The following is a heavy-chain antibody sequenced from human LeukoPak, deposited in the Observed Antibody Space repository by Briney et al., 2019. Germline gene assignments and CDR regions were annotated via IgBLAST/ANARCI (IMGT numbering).Heavy chain of an antibody. CDR3: ARDPIGYYDSSGYSLYYYMDV. D-gene: IGHD3-22*01. CDR1: GYTFTSYG. CDR2: ISAYNGNT. J-gene: IGHJ6*03. V-gene: IGHV1-18*01. Sequence: ASVKVSCKASGYTFTSYGISWVRQAPGQGLEWMGWISAYNGNTNYAQKLQGRVTMTTDTSTSTAYMELRSLRSDDTAVYYCARDPIGYYDSSGYSLYYYMDVWGKGTTVTISS.